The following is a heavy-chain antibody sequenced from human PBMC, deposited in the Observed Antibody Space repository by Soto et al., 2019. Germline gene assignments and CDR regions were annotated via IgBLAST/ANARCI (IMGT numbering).Heavy chain of an antibody. CDR2: VYYSGST. J-gene: IGHJ4*02. V-gene: IGHV4-59*01. CDR3: ARDVGYANGLDY. D-gene: IGHD2-2*01. Sequence: QVQLQESGPGLAKPSEPLSLTCTVSGGSIGSYYWSWIRKAPGKGLEWIGYVYYSGSTTYNPSLKSRVTISLDTPKKQFFLKLNSVTAADTAVYYCARDVGYANGLDYWGQGTRVIVS. CDR1: GGSIGSYY.